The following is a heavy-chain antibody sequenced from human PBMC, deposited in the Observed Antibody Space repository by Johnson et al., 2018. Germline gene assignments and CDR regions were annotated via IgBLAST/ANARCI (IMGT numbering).Heavy chain of an antibody. J-gene: IGHJ1*01. CDR3: ATGNYCGVDCFSLRYFPH. CDR2: ISYDGRHK. Sequence: QVQLVESGGGVVQPGRSLTLSCAASGFTFSTYTMHWVRQAPGKGLEWVAVISYDGRHKYYVDSVKGRFTISRDKSKNSLYLQMNSLRDEDTAVYYCATGNYCGVDCFSLRYFPHWGQGTLVTVSS. CDR1: GFTFSTYT. V-gene: IGHV3-30*04. D-gene: IGHD2-21*02.